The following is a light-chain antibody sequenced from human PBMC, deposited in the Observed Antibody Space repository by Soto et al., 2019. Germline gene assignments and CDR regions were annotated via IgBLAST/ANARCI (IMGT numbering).Light chain of an antibody. CDR1: SSNIGAGYD. CDR2: RNN. Sequence: QSVLTQPPSVSGAPGQRVTISCTGSSSNIGAGYDVHWYQQLPGTAPKLLIYRNNNRSSGVPDRFSGSKSGTSASLAITGLQAEDEADYYCQSYESSLSGWVFGGGTKLTVL. V-gene: IGLV1-40*01. J-gene: IGLJ3*02. CDR3: QSYESSLSGWV.